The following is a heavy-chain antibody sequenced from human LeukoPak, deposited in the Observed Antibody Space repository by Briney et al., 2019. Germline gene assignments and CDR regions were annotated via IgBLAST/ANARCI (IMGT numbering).Heavy chain of an antibody. J-gene: IGHJ4*02. CDR2: IYYSANT. CDR1: GGSISTYY. CDR3: ARHRLLVAGTGLFDS. V-gene: IGHV4-59*08. D-gene: IGHD6-19*01. Sequence: PSETLSLTCTVSGGSISTYYWSWIRQPPGKGLEWIGYIYYSANTNYDPSLKSRVTISVDTSKNQFSLKLSSVTAADTAVYYCARHRLLVAGTGLFDSWGQGTLVTVSS.